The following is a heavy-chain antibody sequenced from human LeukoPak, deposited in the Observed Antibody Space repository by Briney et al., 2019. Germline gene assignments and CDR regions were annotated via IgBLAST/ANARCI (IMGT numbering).Heavy chain of an antibody. Sequence: GGSLRLSCAASGFTFSSYAMHWVRQAPGKGLEWVAVISYDGSNKYYADSVKGRFTISRDNSKNTLYLQMNSLRAEDTAVYYCARDPPSTDYFDYWGQGTLVTASS. CDR3: ARDPPSTDYFDY. D-gene: IGHD4-17*01. CDR1: GFTFSSYA. V-gene: IGHV3-30-3*01. CDR2: ISYDGSNK. J-gene: IGHJ4*02.